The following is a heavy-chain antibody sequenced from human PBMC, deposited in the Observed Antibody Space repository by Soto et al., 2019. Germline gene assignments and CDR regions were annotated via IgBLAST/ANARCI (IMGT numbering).Heavy chain of an antibody. J-gene: IGHJ4*02. D-gene: IGHD6-13*01. CDR1: GGSISSSRYY. V-gene: IGHV4-39*01. Sequence: SETLSLTCTVSGGSISSSRYYWGWIRQPPGKGLEWIGSIYYSGSTYYNASLKSRITISVDTSKNQFSLKVSSVTATDTAVYYCARNKDTSSRYLIPDCWGQGALVTVSS. CDR3: ARNKDTSSRYLIPDC. CDR2: IYYSGST.